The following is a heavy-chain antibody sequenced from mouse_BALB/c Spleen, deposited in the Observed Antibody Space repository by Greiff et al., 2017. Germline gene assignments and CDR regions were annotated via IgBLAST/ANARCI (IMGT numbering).Heavy chain of an antibody. V-gene: IGHV1-15*01. Sequence: QVQLQQSGAELVRPGASVTLSCKASGYTFTDYEMHWVKQTPVHGLEWIGAIDPETGGTAYNQKFKGKATLTADKSSSTAYMELRSLTSEDSAVYYCTLTVVATGDYWGQGTSVTVSS. J-gene: IGHJ4*01. D-gene: IGHD1-1*01. CDR2: IDPETGGT. CDR3: TLTVVATGDY. CDR1: GYTFTDYE.